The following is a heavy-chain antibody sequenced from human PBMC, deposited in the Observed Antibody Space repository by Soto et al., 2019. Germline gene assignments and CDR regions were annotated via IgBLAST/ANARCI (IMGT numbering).Heavy chain of an antibody. J-gene: IGHJ4*01. Sequence: QVQLVQSGAEVKKPGASVKVSCKASGYTFTNYGINWMRQAPGQGLEWLGWVSAYNGERRYAQRVQARVIMTTDTSTTTAYMELRSLRSDDTAVYYCSRGTSIPASGDYWGQGTLVTVSS. CDR3: SRGTSIPASGDY. CDR2: VSAYNGER. CDR1: GYTFTNYG. D-gene: IGHD6-6*01. V-gene: IGHV1-18*01.